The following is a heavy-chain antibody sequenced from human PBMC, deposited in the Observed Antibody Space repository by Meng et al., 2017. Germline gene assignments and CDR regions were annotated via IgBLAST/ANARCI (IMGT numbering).Heavy chain of an antibody. CDR3: ARDNGANGFDY. Sequence: VQLVQSGSELKKSEASVKVSCKASGYTFTSYGMNWVRQAPGQGLEWMGWLNTNTGNPTYAQGFTGRFVFSLDTSVSTAYLQISSLEAEDTAVYFCARDNGANGFDYWGQGTLVTVSS. D-gene: IGHD4/OR15-4a*01. CDR1: GYTFTSYG. J-gene: IGHJ4*02. V-gene: IGHV7-4-1*02. CDR2: LNTNTGNP.